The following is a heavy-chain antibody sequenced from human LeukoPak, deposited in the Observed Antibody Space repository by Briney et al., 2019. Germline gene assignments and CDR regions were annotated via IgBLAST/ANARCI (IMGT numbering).Heavy chain of an antibody. CDR3: ARGYYDIY. Sequence: ASVKDSFQASGYTFTDYHMHWVRPAPGKGLEWMGWINHNSGGTNYAQKFQGRVTMTRDTSISTAYMELGSLKSDDTAVYYCARGYYDIYWGQGTLVTVSS. J-gene: IGHJ4*02. D-gene: IGHD3-9*01. CDR1: GYTFTDYH. CDR2: INHNSGGT. V-gene: IGHV1-2*02.